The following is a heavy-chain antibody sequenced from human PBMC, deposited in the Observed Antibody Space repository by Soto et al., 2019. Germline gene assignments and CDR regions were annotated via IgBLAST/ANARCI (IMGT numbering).Heavy chain of an antibody. CDR1: GYTFTSYD. J-gene: IGHJ4*02. CDR2: MNPNSGNT. CDR3: ARRKDQFGDLDY. Sequence: GASVKVSCKASGYTFTSYDINWVRQATGQGLEWMGWMNPNSGNTGYAQKFRGRVTMTRNTSISTAYMELSSLKASETVMYCCARRKDQFGDLDYRGQGTLVTVAS. D-gene: IGHD3-16*01. V-gene: IGHV1-8*01.